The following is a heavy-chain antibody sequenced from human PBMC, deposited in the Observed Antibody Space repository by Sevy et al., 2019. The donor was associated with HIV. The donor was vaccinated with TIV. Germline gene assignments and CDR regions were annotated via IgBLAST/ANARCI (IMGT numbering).Heavy chain of an antibody. CDR2: ISYDGRKK. V-gene: IGHV3-30*18. CDR1: GITFTTSG. J-gene: IGHJ6*02. CDR3: EKDFTGYNGMDV. D-gene: IGHD3-9*01. Sequence: GGSLRLSCAVSGITFTTSGMHWVRQAPGKGLEWVAVISYDGRKKYYGDSVKGRFTISRDNSKNMLYLQMNSLRTEDTAVYYCEKDFTGYNGMDVWGQGTMVTVSS.